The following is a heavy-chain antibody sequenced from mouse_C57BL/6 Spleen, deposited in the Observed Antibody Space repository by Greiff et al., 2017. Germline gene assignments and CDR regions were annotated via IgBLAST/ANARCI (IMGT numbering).Heavy chain of an antibody. D-gene: IGHD2-4*01. J-gene: IGHJ4*01. CDR1: GFTFSDYG. V-gene: IGHV5-17*01. CDR2: ISSGSSTI. Sequence: VQLKESGGGLVKPGGSLKLSCAASGFTFSDYGMHWVRQAPEKGLEWVAYISSGSSTIYYADTVKGRFTISRDNAKNTLFLQMTSLRSEDTAMYYCAQSAYYDPSMDYWGQGTSVTVSS. CDR3: AQSAYYDPSMDY.